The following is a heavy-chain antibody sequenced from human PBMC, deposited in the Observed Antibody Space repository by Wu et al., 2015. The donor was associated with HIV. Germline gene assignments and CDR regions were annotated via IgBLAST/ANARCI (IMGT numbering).Heavy chain of an antibody. Sequence: QVQLVQSAAEVKKPGDSVTVPCKTSGYRFTSYGITWVRQAPGQGLEWMGWISTYNGDTNFAQKFQGRLTMTTATSSSTAYMELRSLKSDDTAVYFCARTVTGHDYFDLWGQGSLVTVSS. CDR3: ARTVTGHDYFDL. CDR2: ISTYNGDT. V-gene: IGHV1-18*01. CDR1: GYRFTSYG. D-gene: IGHD2-21*02. J-gene: IGHJ4*02.